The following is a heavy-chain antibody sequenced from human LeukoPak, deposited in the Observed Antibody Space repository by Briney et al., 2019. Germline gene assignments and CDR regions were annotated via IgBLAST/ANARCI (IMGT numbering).Heavy chain of an antibody. CDR2: IKQDGSEK. Sequence: RGSLRISSAASGFTCSSYLMSLVREAPGKGLDSVANIKQDGSEKYYVDSVKGRFTISRDNAKNSLYLQMNSLRAEDTAVYYCARLYYYDSSGHFDYWGQGTLVTVSS. D-gene: IGHD3-22*01. CDR1: GFTCSSYL. V-gene: IGHV3-7*01. J-gene: IGHJ4*02. CDR3: ARLYYYDSSGHFDY.